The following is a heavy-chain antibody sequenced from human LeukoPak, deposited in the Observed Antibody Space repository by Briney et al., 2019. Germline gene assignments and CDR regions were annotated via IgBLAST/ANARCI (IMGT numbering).Heavy chain of an antibody. CDR2: ISAYNGNT. V-gene: IGHV1-18*01. Sequence: GASVKVSCKASGYTFTSYGISWVRQAPGQGLEWMEWISAYNGNTNYAQKLQGRVTMTTDTSTSTAYMELRSLRSDDTAVYYCARGVRIVRGVIMGPFDYWGQGTLVTVSS. J-gene: IGHJ4*02. D-gene: IGHD3-10*01. CDR1: GYTFTSYG. CDR3: ARGVRIVRGVIMGPFDY.